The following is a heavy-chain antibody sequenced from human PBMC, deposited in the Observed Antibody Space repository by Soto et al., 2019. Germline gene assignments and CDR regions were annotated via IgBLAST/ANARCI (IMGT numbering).Heavy chain of an antibody. CDR3: AKDPWGSGIVGATFQY. V-gene: IGHV3-23*01. Sequence: PGGSLRLSCAASGFTFSSYSMNWVRQAPGKGLEWVSAISGSGGSTYYADSVKGRFTISRDNSKNTLYLQMNSLRAEDTAVYYCAKDPWGSGIVGATFQYWGQGTLVTVSS. J-gene: IGHJ4*02. D-gene: IGHD1-26*01. CDR2: ISGSGGST. CDR1: GFTFSSYS.